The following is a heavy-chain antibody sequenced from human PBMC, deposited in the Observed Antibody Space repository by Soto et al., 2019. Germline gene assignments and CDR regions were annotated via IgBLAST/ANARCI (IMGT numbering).Heavy chain of an antibody. CDR1: GGTFSSYA. J-gene: IGHJ6*02. CDR3: ARARGGYSGYYYYYYGMDV. V-gene: IGHV1-69*13. CDR2: IIPIFGTA. D-gene: IGHD5-12*01. Sequence: SVKVSCKASGGTFSSYAISWVRQAPGQGLEWMGGIIPIFGTANYAQKFQGRVTITADESTSTAYMELSSLRSEDTAVYYCARARGGYSGYYYYYYGMDVWGQGTTVTVSS.